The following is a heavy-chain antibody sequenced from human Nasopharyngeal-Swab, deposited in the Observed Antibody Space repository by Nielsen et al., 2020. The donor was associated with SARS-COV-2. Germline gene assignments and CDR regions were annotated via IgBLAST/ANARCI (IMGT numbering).Heavy chain of an antibody. J-gene: IGHJ6*03. CDR3: AKGLAAAGTDYYHYMDV. V-gene: IGHV1-3*01. CDR2: INAGNGNT. Sequence: ASVKVSCKASGYTFTSYAMHWVRQAPGQRLEWMGWINAGNGNTKYSQKFQGRVTITRDTSASTAYMELSSLRSEDTAVYYCAKGLAAAGTDYYHYMDVWGKGTTVTVSS. D-gene: IGHD6-13*01. CDR1: GYTFTSYA.